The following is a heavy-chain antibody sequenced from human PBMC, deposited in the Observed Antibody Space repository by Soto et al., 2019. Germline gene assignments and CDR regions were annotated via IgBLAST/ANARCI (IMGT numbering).Heavy chain of an antibody. Sequence: QVQLQQWGAGLLKPSETLSLTCAVYGGSFSGYYWSWIRQPPGKGLEWIGEINHSGSTNYNPSLKSRVTISVDTSKNQFSLKLSSVTDADTAVYYCARATSINWNLRYYFDYWGQGTLVTVSS. V-gene: IGHV4-34*01. CDR1: GGSFSGYY. D-gene: IGHD1-7*01. J-gene: IGHJ4*02. CDR3: ARATSINWNLRYYFDY. CDR2: INHSGST.